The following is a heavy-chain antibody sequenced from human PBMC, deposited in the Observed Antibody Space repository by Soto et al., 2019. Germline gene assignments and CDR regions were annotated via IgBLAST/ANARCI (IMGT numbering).Heavy chain of an antibody. CDR1: GYTFTRYD. V-gene: IGHV1-8*01. J-gene: IGHJ6*03. CDR2: MNPQTGNT. D-gene: IGHD6-6*01. CDR3: ARLSEESSSSNYYYFYMDV. Sequence: ASVKVSCKASGYTFTRYDITWVRQATGQGLEWMGWMNPQTGNTAYAEKFQGRVTMTRNTSINTAYMELSGLRSEDTAVYYCARLSEESSSSNYYYFYMDVWGKGSTVTVSS.